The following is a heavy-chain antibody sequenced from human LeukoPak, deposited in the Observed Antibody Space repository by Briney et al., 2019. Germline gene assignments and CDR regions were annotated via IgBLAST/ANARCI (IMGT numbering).Heavy chain of an antibody. Sequence: ASVTVSCKASGGTFSSYAISWVRQAPGQGLEWMGRIIPILGIANYAQKFQGRVTITADKSTSTAYMELSSLRSEDTAVYYCAREPMVRGVIYYFDYWGQGTLVTVSS. CDR2: IIPILGIA. D-gene: IGHD3-10*01. CDR1: GGTFSSYA. CDR3: AREPMVRGVIYYFDY. V-gene: IGHV1-69*04. J-gene: IGHJ4*02.